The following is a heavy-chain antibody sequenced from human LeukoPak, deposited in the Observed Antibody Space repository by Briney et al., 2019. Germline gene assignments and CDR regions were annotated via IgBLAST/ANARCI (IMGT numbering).Heavy chain of an antibody. CDR3: AKPTSGDGSFLIAY. Sequence: PGGSLRLSCAASGFTFSSYGMHWVRQAPGKGLEWVAVIWYDGSYTYYAESVQGRFTISRDNSRNTLYLQRSSLRAEDTAVYYCAKPTSGDGSFLIAYWDQGTLVIVSS. CDR1: GFTFSSYG. V-gene: IGHV3-33*03. J-gene: IGHJ4*02. D-gene: IGHD1-26*01. CDR2: IWYDGSYT.